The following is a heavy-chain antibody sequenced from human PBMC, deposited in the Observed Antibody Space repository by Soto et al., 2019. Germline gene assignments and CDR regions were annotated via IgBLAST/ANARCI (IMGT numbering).Heavy chain of an antibody. J-gene: IGHJ6*02. Sequence: SVKVSCKTSGGTFSTYAISWVRQAPGQGLEWLGGIIPTFRTTSYAQKFRGRVTISADESTGTAYMELSSLTAADTAVYYCARDGAVPRPRGMDVWGQGTTVTVSS. CDR2: IIPTFRTT. D-gene: IGHD2-15*01. CDR3: ARDGAVPRPRGMDV. V-gene: IGHV1-69*13. CDR1: GGTFSTYA.